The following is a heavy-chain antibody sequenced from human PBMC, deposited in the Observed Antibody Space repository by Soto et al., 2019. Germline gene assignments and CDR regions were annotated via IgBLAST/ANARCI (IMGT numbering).Heavy chain of an antibody. J-gene: IGHJ4*02. CDR1: GFSFSHYT. CDR3: ASDSSGPY. V-gene: IGHV3-21*01. Sequence: EVQVVESGGGLVKPGGSLRISCAASGFSFSHYTMNWVRQPPGKGLEWVSAISGNSNYIYYKDSVKGRFTISRDNAKDSLYLQMNSLTDENTAVYYCASDSSGPYWGQGTLVSVSS. CDR2: ISGNSNYI. D-gene: IGHD3-22*01.